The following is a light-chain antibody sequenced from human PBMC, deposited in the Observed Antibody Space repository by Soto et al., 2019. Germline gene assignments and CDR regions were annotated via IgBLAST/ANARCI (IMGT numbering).Light chain of an antibody. Sequence: DVVMTQSPLSLPVTLGQPASISCRSSQSLIHSDGSTYLNWFQQRPGQSPRRLIYEVSDRDSGVPDRCSSSRSGTDFTLKISRVEAEDVGVYYCMQGTHWPWTFGQGTEVESK. CDR2: EVS. V-gene: IGKV2-30*02. CDR3: MQGTHWPWT. CDR1: QSLIHSDGSTY. J-gene: IGKJ1*01.